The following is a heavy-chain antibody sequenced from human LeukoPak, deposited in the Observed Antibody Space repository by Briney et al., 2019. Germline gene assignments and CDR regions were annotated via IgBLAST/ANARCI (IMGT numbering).Heavy chain of an antibody. CDR2: IYHSGST. CDR3: ARDPRGFGVVIPWFDP. Sequence: PSETLSLTCTVSGGSISSGGYYWSWIRQPPGKGLEWIGYIYHSGSTYYNPSLKSRVTISVDRSKNQFSLKLSSVTAADTAVYYCARDPRGFGVVIPWFDPWGQGTLVTVSS. D-gene: IGHD3-3*01. V-gene: IGHV4-30-2*01. CDR1: GGSISSGGYY. J-gene: IGHJ5*02.